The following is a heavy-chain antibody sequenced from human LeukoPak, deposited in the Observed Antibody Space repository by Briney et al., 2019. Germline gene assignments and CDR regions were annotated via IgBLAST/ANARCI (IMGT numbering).Heavy chain of an antibody. J-gene: IGHJ4*02. Sequence: QSGGSLRLSCAASGFTLSGYMMTWVRQAPGKGLEWVANINENGSEKYYVDSVKGRFTISRDNAKNSLYLQMNSLRAEDTAVYYCARSLGYCSGGSCFPLDYWGQGTLVTVSS. CDR3: ARSLGYCSGGSCFPLDY. CDR2: INENGSEK. V-gene: IGHV3-7*04. CDR1: GFTLSGYM. D-gene: IGHD2-15*01.